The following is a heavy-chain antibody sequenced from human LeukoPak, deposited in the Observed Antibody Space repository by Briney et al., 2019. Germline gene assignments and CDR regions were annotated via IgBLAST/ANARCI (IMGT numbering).Heavy chain of an antibody. CDR1: GYTFTSYY. CDR3: ARAHPPTGYCSSVACYRGSEYFQH. CDR2: INPSGGGT. J-gene: IGHJ1*01. V-gene: IGHV1-46*01. D-gene: IGHD2-2*02. Sequence: ASVKVSCTASGYTFTSYYIYWVRLAPGQGHERMGMINPSGGGTRYPQKFQGRVTMTRDTSTSTVYMELSSLRSEDTAVYYCARAHPPTGYCSSVACYRGSEYFQHWGQGTLITVSS.